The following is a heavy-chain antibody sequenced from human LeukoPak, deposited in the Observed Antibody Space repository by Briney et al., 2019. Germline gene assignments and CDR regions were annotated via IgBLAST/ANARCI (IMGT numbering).Heavy chain of an antibody. Sequence: PGGSLRLSCAASGFTFSSYAMSWVRQAPGKGVEWVSAISGSGGSTYYADSVKGRFTISRDNSKNTLYLKMNSLRAEDTAVYYCAKEGRSGYCSSTSCSTYYFDYWGQGTLVTVSS. CDR3: AKEGRSGYCSSTSCSTYYFDY. CDR2: ISGSGGST. V-gene: IGHV3-23*01. CDR1: GFTFSSYA. D-gene: IGHD2-2*03. J-gene: IGHJ4*02.